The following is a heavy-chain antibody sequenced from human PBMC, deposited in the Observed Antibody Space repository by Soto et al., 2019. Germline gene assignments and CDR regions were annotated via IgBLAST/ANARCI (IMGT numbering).Heavy chain of an antibody. D-gene: IGHD5-18*01. CDR1: GFTFSSYA. J-gene: IGHJ4*02. V-gene: IGHV3-23*01. Sequence: PGGSLRLSCAASGFTFSSYAMSWVRQAPGKGLEWVSAISGSGGSTYYADSVKGRFTISRDNSKNTLYLQMNSLRAEDTAVYYCAKVTQLRGYRYGRLDYWGQGTLVTVYS. CDR2: ISGSGGST. CDR3: AKVTQLRGYRYGRLDY.